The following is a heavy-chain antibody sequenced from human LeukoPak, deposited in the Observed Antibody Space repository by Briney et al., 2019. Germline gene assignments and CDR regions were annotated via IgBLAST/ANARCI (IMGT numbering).Heavy chain of an antibody. J-gene: IGHJ4*02. CDR3: ATVRYYYDSTDY. CDR2: ISSSSSTI. CDR1: GFTVSSNF. D-gene: IGHD3-22*01. Sequence: PGGSLRLSCAASGFTVSSNFMSWVRQAPGKGLEWVSYISSSSSTIYYADSVKGRFTISRDSAKNSLYLQMNSLRDEDTAVYYCATVRYYYDSTDYWGQGTLVTVSS. V-gene: IGHV3-48*02.